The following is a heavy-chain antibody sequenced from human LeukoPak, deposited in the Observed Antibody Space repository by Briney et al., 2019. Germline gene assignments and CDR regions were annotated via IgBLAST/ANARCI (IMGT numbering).Heavy chain of an antibody. V-gene: IGHV3-74*01. D-gene: IGHD2-2*02. CDR1: GFTFTRYW. J-gene: IGHJ6*02. CDR3: ARTRYCSSTSCYKPYYGMDV. Sequence: QPGGSLRLSCAASGFTFTRYWMHWVRQTPGKGLVWVSRIDTDGNDRSYADSVKGRFTISRDNGKNTLYLQMKSLRAEDTAVYYCARTRYCSSTSCYKPYYGMDVWGQGTTVTVSS. CDR2: IDTDGNDR.